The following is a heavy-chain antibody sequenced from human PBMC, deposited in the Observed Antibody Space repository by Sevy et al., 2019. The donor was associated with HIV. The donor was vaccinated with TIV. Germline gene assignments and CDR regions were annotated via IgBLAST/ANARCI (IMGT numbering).Heavy chain of an antibody. CDR1: GFTFSSYG. D-gene: IGHD6-13*01. J-gene: IGHJ6*02. CDR2: IWYDGSNK. CDR3: ARFSSDYYYGMDV. Sequence: GGSLRLSCAASGFTFSSYGMHWVRQAPGKGLEWVAVIWYDGSNKYYADSVKGRFTISRDNSKNTLYLQMNSLRAEDTAVYYCARFSSDYYYGMDVWGQGTTVTVSS. V-gene: IGHV3-33*01.